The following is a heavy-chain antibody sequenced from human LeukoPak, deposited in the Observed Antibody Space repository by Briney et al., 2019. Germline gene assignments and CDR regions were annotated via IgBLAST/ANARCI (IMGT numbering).Heavy chain of an antibody. D-gene: IGHD6-13*01. J-gene: IGHJ6*03. CDR2: IRSKANSYAT. V-gene: IGHV3-73*01. CDR3: TRLTGYSSSWYYYYMDV. Sequence: GGSLRLSCAASGFTFSGSAMHWVRQASGKGLEWVGRIRSKANSYATAYAASVKGRFTISRDDSKNTAYLQMNSLKTEDTAVYYCTRLTGYSSSWYYYYMDVWGKGTTVTVSS. CDR1: GFTFSGSA.